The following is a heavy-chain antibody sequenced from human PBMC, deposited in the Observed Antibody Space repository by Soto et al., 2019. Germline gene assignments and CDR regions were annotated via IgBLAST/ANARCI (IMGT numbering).Heavy chain of an antibody. CDR3: AKDRGGSSPGDPDAFDI. D-gene: IGHD6-6*01. Sequence: EVQLLESGGGLVQPGGSLRLSCAASGFTFSSYAMSWVRQAPGKGLEWVSAISGSGGSTYYADSVKGRFTISRDNSKNTLYLQMNSLRVEDTAVYYCAKDRGGSSPGDPDAFDIWGQGTMVTVSS. J-gene: IGHJ3*02. V-gene: IGHV3-23*01. CDR2: ISGSGGST. CDR1: GFTFSSYA.